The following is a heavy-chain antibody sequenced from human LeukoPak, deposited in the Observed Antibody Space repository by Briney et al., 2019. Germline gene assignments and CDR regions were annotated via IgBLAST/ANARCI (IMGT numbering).Heavy chain of an antibody. CDR1: GFTFDNYR. J-gene: IGHJ4*02. V-gene: IGHV3-7*01. D-gene: IGHD4-23*01. CDR3: ARDFSVVTSPSGDY. Sequence: GGSLRLSCAASGFTFDNYRMSWVRQAPGKGLEWVANIKQDGSEKYYVDSVKGRFTISRDNAKNSLYLQMNSLRAEDTAVYYCARDFSVVTSPSGDYWGQGTLVTVSS. CDR2: IKQDGSEK.